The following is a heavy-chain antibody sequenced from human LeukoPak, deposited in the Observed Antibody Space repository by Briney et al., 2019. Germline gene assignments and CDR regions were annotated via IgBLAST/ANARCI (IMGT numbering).Heavy chain of an antibody. CDR3: ARDLSAGTFYFDY. CDR2: ISSSSSYI. J-gene: IGHJ4*02. D-gene: IGHD6-13*01. Sequence: GGSLRLSCAASGLIVRNTYMSWVRQAPGKGLEWVSSISSSSSYIYYADSVKGRFTISRDNAKNSLYLQMNSLRAEDTAVYYCARDLSAGTFYFDYWGQGTLVTVSS. V-gene: IGHV3-21*01. CDR1: GLIVRNTY.